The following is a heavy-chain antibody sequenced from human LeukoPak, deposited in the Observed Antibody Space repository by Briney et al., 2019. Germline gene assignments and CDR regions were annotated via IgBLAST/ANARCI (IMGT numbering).Heavy chain of an antibody. CDR2: IYTSGST. Sequence: SETLSLTCTVSGGSISSYYWSWIRQPAGKGLEWIGRIYTSGSTNYNPSLKSRVTMSVDTSKNQFSLKPSSVTAADTAVYYCAREKTPCSSTSCYTYYYYYYMDVWGKGTTVTVSS. CDR1: GGSISSYY. V-gene: IGHV4-4*07. D-gene: IGHD2-2*02. J-gene: IGHJ6*03. CDR3: AREKTPCSSTSCYTYYYYYYMDV.